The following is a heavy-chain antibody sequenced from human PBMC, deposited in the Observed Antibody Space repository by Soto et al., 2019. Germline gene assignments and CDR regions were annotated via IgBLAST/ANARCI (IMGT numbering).Heavy chain of an antibody. J-gene: IGHJ4*02. CDR1: GFTFSSYS. V-gene: IGHV3-21*01. Sequence: EVQLVESGGGLVKPGGSLRLSCAASGFTFSSYSMNWVRQAPGKGLEWVSSISSSSSYIYYSDSVKGRFTISRDNAKNSLYLQMNSLRAEDTAVYYCARHWGSGWYRLKTGVYYFDYWGQGTLVTVSS. D-gene: IGHD6-19*01. CDR3: ARHWGSGWYRLKTGVYYFDY. CDR2: ISSSSSYI.